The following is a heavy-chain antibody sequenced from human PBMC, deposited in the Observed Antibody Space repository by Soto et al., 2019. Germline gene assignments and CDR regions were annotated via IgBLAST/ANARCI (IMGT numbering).Heavy chain of an antibody. CDR1: GGSISSGGYY. Sequence: SETLSLTCTVSGGSISSGGYYWSWIRQHPGKGLEWIGYIYYSGSTYYNPSLKSRVTISVDTSKNQFSLKLSSVTAADTAVYYCARVQCCTNGVCLHQNRGYFDYWGQGTLVTVSS. CDR3: ARVQCCTNGVCLHQNRGYFDY. CDR2: IYYSGST. J-gene: IGHJ4*02. D-gene: IGHD2-8*01. V-gene: IGHV4-31*03.